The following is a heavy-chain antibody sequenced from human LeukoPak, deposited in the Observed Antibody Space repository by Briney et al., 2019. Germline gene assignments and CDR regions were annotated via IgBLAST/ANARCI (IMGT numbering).Heavy chain of an antibody. CDR1: GFTFSSYA. Sequence: GGSLRLSCEVSGFTFSSYAMSWVRQAPGKGLEWVAVISYDGSNKFYADSVKGRFTISRDNSKNTLYLQMNSLRAEDTAVYYSAGGGYSYGYGDYYYGMDVWGKGTTVTVSS. D-gene: IGHD5-18*01. J-gene: IGHJ6*04. V-gene: IGHV3-30*04. CDR2: ISYDGSNK. CDR3: AGGGYSYGYGDYYYGMDV.